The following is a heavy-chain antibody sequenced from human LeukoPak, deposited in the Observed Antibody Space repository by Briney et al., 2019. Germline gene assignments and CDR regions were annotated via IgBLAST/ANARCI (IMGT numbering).Heavy chain of an antibody. CDR2: IYHSGGT. Sequence: SETLSLTCTVSGGSINDASWNWIRQPPGQGLEWIGYIYHSGGTNYSPSLKSRVTISLDTSKNQCSLRLSSVTAADTAVYYCARVGTYYRSLDSWGQGTLVTVSS. CDR1: GGSINDAS. D-gene: IGHD3-10*01. J-gene: IGHJ4*02. V-gene: IGHV4-59*01. CDR3: ARVGTYYRSLDS.